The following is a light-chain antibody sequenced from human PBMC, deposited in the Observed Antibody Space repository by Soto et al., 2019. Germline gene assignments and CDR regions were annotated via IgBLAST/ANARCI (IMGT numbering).Light chain of an antibody. V-gene: IGKV1-16*02. CDR3: QQYNTFQLT. CDR2: ATS. Sequence: DIQMTQSPSSLSASVGDRVTITCRASQGINNYLAWFQQKPGEAPKSLIYATSTLQSGVPSKFSGSGSGTDFTLTISSLQPEDFATYYCQQYNTFQLTFGGGTKVDIK. CDR1: QGINNY. J-gene: IGKJ4*01.